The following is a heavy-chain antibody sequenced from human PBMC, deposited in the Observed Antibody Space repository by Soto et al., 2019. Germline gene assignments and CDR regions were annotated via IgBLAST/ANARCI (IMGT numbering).Heavy chain of an antibody. D-gene: IGHD3-22*01. V-gene: IGHV4-31*03. CDR3: ARGFRSDYYDSSGSRGHYYGMDV. CDR2: IYYSGST. Sequence: SETLSLTCTVSGGSISSGGYYWICIRQHPGKGLEWIGYIYYSGSTYYNPNLKSRVTISVDTTKNQFSLKMISVTAADTAVYYCARGFRSDYYDSSGSRGHYYGMDVWGQGTTVTVSS. CDR1: GGSISSGGYY. J-gene: IGHJ6*02.